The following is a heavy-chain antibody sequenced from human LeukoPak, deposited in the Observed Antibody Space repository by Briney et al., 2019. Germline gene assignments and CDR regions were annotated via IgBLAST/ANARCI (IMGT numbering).Heavy chain of an antibody. V-gene: IGHV3-21*01. D-gene: IGHD3/OR15-3a*01. CDR1: GFTLSSYS. Sequence: GGSLRLSCAASGFTLSSYSMNWVRQAPGKGLEWVSSISSSSSYIYYADSVKGRFTISRDNAKNSLYLQMNSLRAEDTAVYYCVREGSDWLGTNPTPNYFDYWGQGTLVTVSS. CDR2: ISSSSSYI. J-gene: IGHJ4*02. CDR3: VREGSDWLGTNPTPNYFDY.